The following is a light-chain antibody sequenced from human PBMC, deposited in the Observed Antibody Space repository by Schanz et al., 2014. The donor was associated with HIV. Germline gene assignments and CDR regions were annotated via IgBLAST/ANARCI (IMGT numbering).Light chain of an antibody. CDR3: CSFTSSNTLL. J-gene: IGLJ2*01. V-gene: IGLV2-14*02. CDR2: EVS. Sequence: QSALTQPASVSGSPGQSITISCTGTSSDVGSYNLVSWYQQHPGKAPKLMIYEVSKRPSGVSNRFSGSKSGNTASLTISGLQAEDEADYYCCSFTSSNTLLFGGGTKVTVL. CDR1: SSDVGSYNL.